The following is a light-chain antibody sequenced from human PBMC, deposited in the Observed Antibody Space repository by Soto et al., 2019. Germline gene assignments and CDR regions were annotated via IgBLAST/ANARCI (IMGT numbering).Light chain of an antibody. J-gene: IGKJ1*01. CDR1: QSVSGN. CDR2: VAS. V-gene: IGKV3D-15*01. Sequence: EIVMTQSPATLSVSPGERATLSCRASQSVSGNFAWYQQKPGQAPRLLIYVASTRATGIPARFSGSGSGTEFTLTISSLQSEDFAVYYCQQYNNWPPTCGQGTKVEIK. CDR3: QQYNNWPPT.